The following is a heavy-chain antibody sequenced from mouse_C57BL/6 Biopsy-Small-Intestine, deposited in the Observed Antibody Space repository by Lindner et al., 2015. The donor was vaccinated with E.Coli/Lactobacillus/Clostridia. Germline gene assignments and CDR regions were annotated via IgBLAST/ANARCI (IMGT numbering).Heavy chain of an antibody. Sequence: VQLQESGAELMKPGASVKLSCKATGYTFTGYWIEWVKQRPGHGLEWIGEILPGSGSTNYNGKFKGKATLTADKSSSTAYMQLSSLTSEDSAVYFCARTPNYYGRRYFDVWGTGTTVTVSS. J-gene: IGHJ1*03. CDR2: ILPGSGST. D-gene: IGHD1-1*01. V-gene: IGHV1-9*01. CDR3: ARTPNYYGRRYFDV. CDR1: GYTFTGYW.